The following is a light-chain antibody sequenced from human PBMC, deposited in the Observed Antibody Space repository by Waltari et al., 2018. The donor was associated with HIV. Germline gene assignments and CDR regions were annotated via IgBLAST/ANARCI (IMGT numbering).Light chain of an antibody. CDR3: QSYDSGLGVV. Sequence: QSVLTQPPSVSGAPGQRVTISCTGNSSNIGAGFDVHWYQQLPETAPKLLIYRDTHRPSRVPDLFSGYKSRTSASLAIAGLQAEDEADYYCQSYDSGLGVVFGGGTKLAVL. CDR2: RDT. V-gene: IGLV1-40*01. J-gene: IGLJ3*02. CDR1: SSNIGAGFD.